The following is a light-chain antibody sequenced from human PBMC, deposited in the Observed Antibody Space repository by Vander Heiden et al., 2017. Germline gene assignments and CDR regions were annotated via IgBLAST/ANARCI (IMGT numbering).Light chain of an antibody. J-gene: IGLJ2*01. CDR3: QAWDSSTGVV. CDR2: QDS. CDR1: KLGDKY. Sequence: SYELPQPPSVSVSPGQTASITCSGDKLGDKYACWYQQKPGQSPVLVIYQDSKRPSGIPERFSGSNSGNTATLTISGTQAMDEADYYCQAWDSSTGVVFGGGTKLTVL. V-gene: IGLV3-1*01.